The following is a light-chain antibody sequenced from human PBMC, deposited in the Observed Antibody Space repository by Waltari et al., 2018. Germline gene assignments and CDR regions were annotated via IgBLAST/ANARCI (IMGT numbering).Light chain of an antibody. Sequence: DMQMTQSPSYVSASVGDRVTITCRASQDIHTWLAWYQQKPGKAPRLLISSASSLQSGVPSRFSGSGSGTDFTLTISSLQPEDFVTYYCQQANSFPFTFGPGTKVEI. J-gene: IGKJ3*01. CDR2: SAS. V-gene: IGKV1D-12*01. CDR1: QDIHTW. CDR3: QQANSFPFT.